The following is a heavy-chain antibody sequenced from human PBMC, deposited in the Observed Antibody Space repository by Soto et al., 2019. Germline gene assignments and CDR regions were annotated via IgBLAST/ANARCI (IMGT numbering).Heavy chain of an antibody. V-gene: IGHV5-51*01. J-gene: IGHJ4*02. D-gene: IGHD3-10*01. CDR2: IYPGDSDT. CDR1: GYSFTSYW. CDR3: ARHPGGYYGSGSYEDY. Sequence: GESLKISCKGSGYSFTSYWIGWVRQIPGKGLEWMGIIYPGDSDTRYSPSFQGQDTISADKSITTAYLQWGSLKASDTAMYYCARHPGGYYGSGSYEDYWGQGTLVTVSS.